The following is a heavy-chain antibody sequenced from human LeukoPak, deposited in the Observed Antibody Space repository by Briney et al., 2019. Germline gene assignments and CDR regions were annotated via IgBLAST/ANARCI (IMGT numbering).Heavy chain of an antibody. CDR2: ISYDGSNK. Sequence: GGSLRLSCAASGFTFSSYGMHWVRQAPGKGLEWVAVISYDGSNKYYADSVKGRFTISRDNSKNTLYLQMNSLGTEDSAIYYCAKGGGSSGYYTHLDSWGQGTLVTVSS. CDR1: GFTFSSYG. CDR3: AKGGGSSGYYTHLDS. D-gene: IGHD3-3*01. V-gene: IGHV3-30*18. J-gene: IGHJ4*02.